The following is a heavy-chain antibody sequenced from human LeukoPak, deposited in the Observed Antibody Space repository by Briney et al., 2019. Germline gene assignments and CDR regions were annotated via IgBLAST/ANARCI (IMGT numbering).Heavy chain of an antibody. CDR3: ARVASRIAAAAWFDP. CDR2: IYHSGST. V-gene: IGHV4-30-2*01. CDR1: GGSISSGGYY. D-gene: IGHD6-13*01. J-gene: IGHJ5*02. Sequence: SETLSLTCTVSGGSISSGGYYWSWIRQPPGKGLEWIGYIYHSGSTYYNPSLKSRVTISVDRSKNQFSLKLSSVTAADTAVYYCARVASRIAAAAWFDPWGQGTLVTVSS.